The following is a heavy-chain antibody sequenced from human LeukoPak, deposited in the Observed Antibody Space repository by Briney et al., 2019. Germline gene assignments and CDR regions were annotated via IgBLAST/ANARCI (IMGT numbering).Heavy chain of an antibody. CDR2: IKKDGSES. Sequence: PGGSLRLSCAASGFTFSTSWMSWVRQVPGKGLEWVAYIKKDGSESYYVDSVKGRFTISRDNAKNSLYLQMNSLRAEDTAMYYCARGRYSGTTYYFDYWGQGTLVTVSS. D-gene: IGHD5-12*01. J-gene: IGHJ4*02. V-gene: IGHV3-7*03. CDR1: GFTFSTSW. CDR3: ARGRYSGTTYYFDY.